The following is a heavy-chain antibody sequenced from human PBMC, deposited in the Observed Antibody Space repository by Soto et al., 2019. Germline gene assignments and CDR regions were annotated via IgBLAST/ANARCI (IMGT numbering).Heavy chain of an antibody. CDR2: ISTSGTST. CDR1: GFTFSNHY. CDR3: ARDGVLFRAGFDS. Sequence: QMHLVESGGGLVKPGGSLRLSCEASGFTFSNHYMAWIRQAPGKGLEWVSYISTSGTSTFYADSVKGLFTISRDNAKDSLFLQMNSLRVDDTAVYFCARDGVLFRAGFDSWGQGTLVTVAS. V-gene: IGHV3-11*01. J-gene: IGHJ4*02. D-gene: IGHD3-3*01.